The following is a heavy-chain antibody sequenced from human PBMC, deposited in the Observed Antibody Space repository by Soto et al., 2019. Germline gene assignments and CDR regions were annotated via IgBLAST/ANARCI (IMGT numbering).Heavy chain of an antibody. CDR1: GGSISSYY. J-gene: IGHJ5*02. Sequence: SETLSLTCTVSGGSISSYYWSWIRQPPGKGLEWIGYIYYSGSTNYNPSLKSRVTISVDTSKNQFSLKLSSVTAADTAVYYCARSPGVKQLWLADHDNWFDPWGQGTLVTVSS. D-gene: IGHD5-18*01. CDR2: IYYSGST. V-gene: IGHV4-59*01. CDR3: ARSPGVKQLWLADHDNWFDP.